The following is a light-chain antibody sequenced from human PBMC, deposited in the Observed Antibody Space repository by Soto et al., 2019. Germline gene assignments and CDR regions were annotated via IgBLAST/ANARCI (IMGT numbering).Light chain of an antibody. CDR3: QQHGSSPPSWT. J-gene: IGKJ1*01. Sequence: ETVLTQSPGILSLSPGERATLFCRASQSVTSNYLAWYQQQPGQAPRLLIYGASSRATGIPDRFSGSGSRTDFTLTISRLEPEDFAVYYCQQHGSSPPSWTFGQGTKVEIK. CDR1: QSVTSNY. CDR2: GAS. V-gene: IGKV3-20*01.